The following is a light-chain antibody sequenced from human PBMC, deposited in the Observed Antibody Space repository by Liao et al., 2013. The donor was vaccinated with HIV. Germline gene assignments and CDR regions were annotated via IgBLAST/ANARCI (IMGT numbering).Light chain of an antibody. CDR1: KLGDKY. CDR3: QAWDSSTVV. V-gene: IGLV3-1*01. Sequence: SYELTQPPSVSVSPGQTASITCSGDKLGDKYACWYQQKPGQSPVLVIYQDSKRALRGSLSDSLAPTLGNTATLTISGTQAMDEADYYCQAWDSSTVVFGGGTKLTVL. CDR2: QDS. J-gene: IGLJ2*01.